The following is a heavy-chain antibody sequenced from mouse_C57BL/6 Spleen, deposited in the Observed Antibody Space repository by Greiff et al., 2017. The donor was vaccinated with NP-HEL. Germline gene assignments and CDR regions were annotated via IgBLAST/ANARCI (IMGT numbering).Heavy chain of an antibody. CDR3: ARSGGRRDSYEAMDY. CDR2: IYPGDGNT. J-gene: IGHJ4*01. CDR1: GYAFSSSW. D-gene: IGHD2-12*01. V-gene: IGHV1-82*01. Sequence: VQLQQSGPELVKPGASVKISCKASGYAFSSSWMNWVKQRPGKGLEWLGRIYPGDGNTNYNGKFKGKATLTADTSSSTAYMQLSSLTSEDSAVYCCARSGGRRDSYEAMDYWGQGTSVTVSS.